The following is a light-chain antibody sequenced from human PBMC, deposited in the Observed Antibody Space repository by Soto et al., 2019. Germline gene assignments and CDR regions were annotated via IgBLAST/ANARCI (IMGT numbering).Light chain of an antibody. CDR1: QSISSW. CDR2: DAS. J-gene: IGKJ2*01. Sequence: DIQMTQSPSTLSASVGDRVTITCRASQSISSWLAWYQQKPGKAPKLLIYDASSLESGVPSRFSGSGSGTEFTLTISSLQPDDFASYCCQQDNSYPYTFGQGTKLEIK. CDR3: QQDNSYPYT. V-gene: IGKV1-5*01.